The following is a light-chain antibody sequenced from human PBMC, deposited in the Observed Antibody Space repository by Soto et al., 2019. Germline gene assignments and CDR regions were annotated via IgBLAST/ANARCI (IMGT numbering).Light chain of an antibody. V-gene: IGLV1-44*01. CDR1: SSNIGSNA. CDR3: ATWDDGLNGWV. Sequence: QSVVTQPPSASGTPGQRVTISCSGSSSNIGSNAVNWYQQFPGMAPKVLIYNNNERPSGVPDRFSGSKSATSASLAISGLQSEDEADYYCATWDDGLNGWVFGGGTKLTVL. CDR2: NNN. J-gene: IGLJ3*02.